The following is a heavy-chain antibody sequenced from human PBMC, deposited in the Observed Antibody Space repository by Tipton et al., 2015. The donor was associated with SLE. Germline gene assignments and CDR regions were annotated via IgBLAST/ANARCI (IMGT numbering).Heavy chain of an antibody. V-gene: IGHV4-39*07. CDR3: VRDVDIVATMGHSRAFDI. CDR2: IYTSGST. CDR1: GGSISSSSYY. Sequence: TLSLTCTVSGGSISSSSYYWGWIRQPPGKGLEWIGSIYTSGSTNYNPSLKSRVTMSVDTSKNQFSLKLSSVTAADTAVYYCVRDVDIVATMGHSRAFDIWGQGTMVTVPS. J-gene: IGHJ3*02. D-gene: IGHD5-12*01.